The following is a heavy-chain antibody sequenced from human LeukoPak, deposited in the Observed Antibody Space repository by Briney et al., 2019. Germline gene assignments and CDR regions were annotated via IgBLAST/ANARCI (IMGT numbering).Heavy chain of an antibody. D-gene: IGHD3-22*01. CDR2: INPSGGST. V-gene: IGHV1-46*01. J-gene: IGHJ5*02. CDR3: ARDQNPTYYYDSSGHLNWSDA. Sequence: ASVKVSCKASGYTFTSYYMHWVRQAPGQGLEWMEIINPSGGSTSYAQKFQGRVTMTRDTSTSTVYMELSSLRSEDTAVYYCARDQNPTYYYDSSGHLNWSDAWGQGTLVTVSS. CDR1: GYTFTSYY.